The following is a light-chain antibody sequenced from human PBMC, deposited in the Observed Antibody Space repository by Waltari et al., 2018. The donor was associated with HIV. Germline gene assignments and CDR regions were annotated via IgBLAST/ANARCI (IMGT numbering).Light chain of an antibody. CDR1: RGVSSW. J-gene: IGKJ2*01. Sequence: DIQMTQSPPSLSASVGDTVTITCRASRGVSSWLAWYQQKPGKAPKPLIYAASSLQTGVPYRFSGSGAGTHFTLTISSLQPEDFATYYCQHYDSYPYTFGQGTRLEIK. CDR3: QHYDSYPYT. CDR2: AAS. V-gene: IGKV1D-16*01.